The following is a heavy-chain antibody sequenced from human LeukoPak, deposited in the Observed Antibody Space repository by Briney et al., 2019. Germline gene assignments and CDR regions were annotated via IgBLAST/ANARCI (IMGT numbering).Heavy chain of an antibody. CDR3: ASSHYYDSSGYGIN. Sequence: GGSLRLSCAASGFTFDGYGMSWVRQAPGKGLEWVSGINWNGGSTGYADSVKGRFTISRDNAKNSLYLQMNSLRAEDTALYYCASSHYYDSSGYGINWGQGTLVTVSS. D-gene: IGHD3-22*01. V-gene: IGHV3-20*04. J-gene: IGHJ4*02. CDR1: GFTFDGYG. CDR2: INWNGGST.